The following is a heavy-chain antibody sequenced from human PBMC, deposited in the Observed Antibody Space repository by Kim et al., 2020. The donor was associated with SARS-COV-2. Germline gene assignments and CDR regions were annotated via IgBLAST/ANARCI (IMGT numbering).Heavy chain of an antibody. V-gene: IGHV2-26*01. J-gene: IGHJ6*02. CDR3: ARTELGYYYGMDV. D-gene: IGHD1-7*01. Sequence: YNTSLKGKLTISTDTSKSQVVLTMTNMDPVDTDTYYCARTELGYYYGMDVWGQGTTVTVSS.